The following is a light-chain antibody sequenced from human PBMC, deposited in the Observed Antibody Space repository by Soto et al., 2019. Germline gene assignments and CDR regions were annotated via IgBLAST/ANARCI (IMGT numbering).Light chain of an antibody. CDR3: LQYHNLWA. Sequence: ILMTQSPTTVSVSPGEGATLSCRASQHIYYNVAWYQHRPGQAPRLLIYRASTRAPGVPARFSGSGSGTEFTLTISSLQPEDFTVYSCLQYHNLWAFGQGTKVDI. J-gene: IGKJ1*01. V-gene: IGKV3-15*01. CDR1: QHIYYN. CDR2: RAS.